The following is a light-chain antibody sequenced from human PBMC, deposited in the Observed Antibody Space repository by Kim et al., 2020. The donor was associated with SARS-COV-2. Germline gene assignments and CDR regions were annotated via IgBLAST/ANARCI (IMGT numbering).Light chain of an antibody. CDR1: RSVLYNPNNKNY. CDR2: WAS. V-gene: IGKV4-1*01. CDR3: QQFSNTPYS. Sequence: IVMTQSPDSLAVSLGERATINCKSSRSVLYNPNNKNYLAWYQQKPGQPPKLLINWASTRESGVPDRFTGSGSDTDFTLTISRLQPEDVAVYFCQQFSNTPYSFGGGTKVEI. J-gene: IGKJ4*01.